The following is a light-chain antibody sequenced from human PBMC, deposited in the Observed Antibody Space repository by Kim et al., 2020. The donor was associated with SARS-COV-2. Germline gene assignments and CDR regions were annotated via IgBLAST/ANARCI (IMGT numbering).Light chain of an antibody. CDR2: DVS. V-gene: IGLV2-14*03. Sequence: QSALTQPASVSGSPGQSITISCTGTSPDINTYNYVSWYQQHPGKAPKLIIYDVSTRPSGVSNRFSGSKSGNTAFLTISGLQAGDEADYYCTSYIGSNLVFGGGTKLTVL. J-gene: IGLJ3*02. CDR1: SPDINTYNY. CDR3: TSYIGSNLV.